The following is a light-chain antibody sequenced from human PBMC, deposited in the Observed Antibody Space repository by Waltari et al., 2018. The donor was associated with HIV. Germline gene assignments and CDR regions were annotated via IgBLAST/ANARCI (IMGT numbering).Light chain of an antibody. J-gene: IGKJ1*01. CDR3: QEDNDWPIWT. CDR1: QSVYPR. V-gene: IGKV3-15*01. Sequence: TQSPATLSVSPGERVTLSCRASQSVYPRLSWYQQKPGQAPRLLIYEASTRATGVPVRFSGSGFGTEFTLTISSLQSEDFAIYFCQEDNDWPIWTFGQGTKVE. CDR2: EAS.